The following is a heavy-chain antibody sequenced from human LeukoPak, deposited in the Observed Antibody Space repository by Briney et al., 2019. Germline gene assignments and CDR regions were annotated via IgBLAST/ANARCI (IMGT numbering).Heavy chain of an antibody. CDR2: IISSSSTI. CDR1: GFTLSRYS. CDR3: ARDLGQLVDY. V-gene: IGHV3-48*04. D-gene: IGHD6-13*01. Sequence: GGSLRLFCAASGFTLSRYSMHWVRQAPGKGREGFSYIISSSSTIYYADSVKGRFTISRDNAKNSLYLQMNSLRAEDTAVYYCARDLGQLVDYWGQGTLVTVSS. J-gene: IGHJ4*02.